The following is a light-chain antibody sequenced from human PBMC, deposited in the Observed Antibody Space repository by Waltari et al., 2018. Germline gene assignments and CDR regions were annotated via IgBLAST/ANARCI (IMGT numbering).Light chain of an antibody. J-gene: IGLJ2*01. V-gene: IGLV2-23*02. CDR1: SSEVGSYNL. Sequence: QSALTQPASVSGSPGQPITVSCTGTSSEVGSYNLVSWYQQHPGKAPKRLIFEVSQLPSGISNRFSGSKSGNTASLTVSGLQAEDGADYYCSSYAGNRSVVFGGGTKLTVL. CDR2: EVS. CDR3: SSYAGNRSVV.